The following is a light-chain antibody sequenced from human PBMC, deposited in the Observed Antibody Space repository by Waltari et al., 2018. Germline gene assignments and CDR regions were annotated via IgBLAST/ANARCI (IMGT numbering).Light chain of an antibody. CDR2: EAS. CDR1: QDIGNY. CDR3: QQYDNLPIT. Sequence: IQMTQSPSSLSASVGDRFTITCQASQDIGNYLNWYQQKPGKAPKLLIFEASSLETGVPSTFSGSGSGTDFTFTISSLQPEDIATYYCQQYDNLPITFGQGTRLEIK. J-gene: IGKJ5*01. V-gene: IGKV1-33*01.